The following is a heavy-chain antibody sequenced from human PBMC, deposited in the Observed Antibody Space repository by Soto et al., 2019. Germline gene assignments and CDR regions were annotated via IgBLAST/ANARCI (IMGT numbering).Heavy chain of an antibody. V-gene: IGHV3-72*01. D-gene: IGHD3-10*01. J-gene: IGHJ3*02. CDR2: IRKKANSYTT. Sequence: EVQLVESGGGLVQPGGSLRLSCAASGFTFSDHYMDWVRQAPGKGLGWVGRIRKKANSYTTEYAASVKGRFINSRDDSKNSVFLQMNSLRTEDTAVYYCARVRDAVFGLDSWGQGAMVTVSS. CDR3: ARVRDAVFGLDS. CDR1: GFTFSDHY.